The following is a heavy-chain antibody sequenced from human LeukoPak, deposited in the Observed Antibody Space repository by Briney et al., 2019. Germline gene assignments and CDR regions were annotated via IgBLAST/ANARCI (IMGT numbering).Heavy chain of an antibody. CDR2: IYHSGST. V-gene: IGHV4-38-2*02. CDR3: AREYGPHYYYYYMDV. J-gene: IGHJ6*03. Sequence: SSETLSLTCTVSGYSISSGYYWGWIRQPPGKGLEWIGSIYHSGSTYYNPSLKSRVTISVDTSKNQFSLKLSSVTAADTAVYYCAREYGPHYYYYYMDVWGKGTTVTVSS. CDR1: GYSISSGYY. D-gene: IGHD3-10*01.